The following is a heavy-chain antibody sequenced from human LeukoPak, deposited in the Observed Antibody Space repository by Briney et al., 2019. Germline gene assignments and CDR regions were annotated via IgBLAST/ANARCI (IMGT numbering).Heavy chain of an antibody. J-gene: IGHJ4*02. Sequence: GGSLRLSCAASGFTFSSCWMHWVRQAPGKGLVWVSRIKSDGSTNYADSVKGRFTISRDNAKNTVSLQMNSLRAEDTGVYYCVSSLHYYDNTFWGQGTLVTVSS. V-gene: IGHV3-74*01. D-gene: IGHD3-22*01. CDR2: IKSDGST. CDR1: GFTFSSCW. CDR3: VSSLHYYDNTF.